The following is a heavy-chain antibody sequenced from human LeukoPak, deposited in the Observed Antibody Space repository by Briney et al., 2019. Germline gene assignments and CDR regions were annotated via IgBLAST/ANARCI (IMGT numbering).Heavy chain of an antibody. CDR2: ISGSGGST. CDR3: AREVSPGGIHGYYYGMDV. J-gene: IGHJ6*02. V-gene: IGHV3-23*01. Sequence: GGSLRLSCAASGFTFSSYAMSWVRQAPGKGLEWVSGISGSGGSTDYADSVKGRFTISRDNAKNSLYLQMNSLRVEDTAVYYCAREVSPGGIHGYYYGMDVWGQGTTVTVSS. CDR1: GFTFSSYA. D-gene: IGHD3-16*01.